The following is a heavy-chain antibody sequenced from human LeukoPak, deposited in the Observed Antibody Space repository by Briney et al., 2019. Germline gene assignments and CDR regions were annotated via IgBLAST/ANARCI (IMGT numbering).Heavy chain of an antibody. CDR1: GFTFSNYA. Sequence: PGRSLRLSCAASGFTFSNYAMHWVRQAPGKGLEWVAVISYDGTNKYYPGSVKGRFTISRDNSYNTLYLQMDSLTAEDTAVYYCAKESTTYYYYGMHVWGQGTTVTVSS. CDR3: AKESTTYYYYGMHV. J-gene: IGHJ6*02. D-gene: IGHD2/OR15-2a*01. CDR2: ISYDGTNK. V-gene: IGHV3-30*18.